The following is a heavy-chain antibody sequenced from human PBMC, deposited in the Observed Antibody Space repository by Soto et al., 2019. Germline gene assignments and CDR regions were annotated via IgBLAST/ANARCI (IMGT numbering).Heavy chain of an antibody. J-gene: IGHJ4*02. Sequence: ASGKVSCKAAGYTFTSYAMHWVRQAPGQRLEWMGWINAGNGNTKYSQKFQGRVTITRDTSASTAYMELSSLRSEDTAVYYCARVSGYSSGWSEYYSDYWGQGTLVTVSS. V-gene: IGHV1-3*01. D-gene: IGHD6-19*01. CDR3: ARVSGYSSGWSEYYSDY. CDR1: GYTFTSYA. CDR2: INAGNGNT.